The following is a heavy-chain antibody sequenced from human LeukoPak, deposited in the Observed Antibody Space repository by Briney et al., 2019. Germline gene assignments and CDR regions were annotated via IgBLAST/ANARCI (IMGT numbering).Heavy chain of an antibody. V-gene: IGHV4-30-4*01. CDR3: ARDCSGGSCYGAFDI. CDR2: IYDSGST. D-gene: IGHD2-15*01. CDR1: GVSFSGYY. J-gene: IGHJ3*02. Sequence: PSETLCLTCAVYGVSFSGYYWSWIRQPPGKGLEWIGYIYDSGSTYYNPSLKSRITISVDTSENRFSLKLSSVTATDTAVYYCARDCSGGSCYGAFDIWGQGTMVTVSS.